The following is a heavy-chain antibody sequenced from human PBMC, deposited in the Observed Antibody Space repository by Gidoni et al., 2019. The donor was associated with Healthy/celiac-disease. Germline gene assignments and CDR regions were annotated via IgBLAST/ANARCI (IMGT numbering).Heavy chain of an antibody. CDR3: ARGDSWAARINYYYYGMDV. Sequence: QVQLVQSGAEVKKPGASVKVSCKASGYTFTGYYMHWVRQAPGQGLEWMGWINPNSGGTNYAQKFQGRVTMTRDTSISTAYMELSRLRSDDTAVYYCARGDSWAARINYYYYGMDVWGQGTTVTVSS. J-gene: IGHJ6*02. CDR2: INPNSGGT. D-gene: IGHD6-6*01. CDR1: GYTFTGYY. V-gene: IGHV1-2*02.